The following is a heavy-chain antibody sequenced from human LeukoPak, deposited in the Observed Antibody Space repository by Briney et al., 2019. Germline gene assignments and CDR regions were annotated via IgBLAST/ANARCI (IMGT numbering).Heavy chain of an antibody. J-gene: IGHJ6*03. Sequence: GGSLRLSCAASGFTFSSYAMTWVRQAPGKGLEWVSTVSGSAGRTDYADSVKGRFTISRDNLKNTLYLQMNGLRAEDTAVYYCAKNRGHCVDGVCHNYYYMDVWGKGTSVTVSS. CDR3: AKNRGHCVDGVCHNYYYMDV. D-gene: IGHD2-8*02. CDR1: GFTFSSYA. V-gene: IGHV3-23*01. CDR2: VSGSAGRT.